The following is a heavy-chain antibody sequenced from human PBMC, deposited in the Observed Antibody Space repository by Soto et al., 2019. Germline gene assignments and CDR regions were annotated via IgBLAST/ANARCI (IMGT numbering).Heavy chain of an antibody. J-gene: IGHJ3*02. Sequence: QLQLQESGPGLVRPSETLALTCSFSGDSISSNTYFWGWIRQPPGSELEWIGDIYYSGPTNYNPSLASRVTISIDTSNNQFSLRLSAVTAADTATYYCVTSYRPGLPGSASMRPFDIWGQGTRVTVSS. CDR2: IYYSGPT. D-gene: IGHD6-6*01. V-gene: IGHV4-39*01. CDR3: VTSYRPGLPGSASMRPFDI. CDR1: GDSISSNTYF.